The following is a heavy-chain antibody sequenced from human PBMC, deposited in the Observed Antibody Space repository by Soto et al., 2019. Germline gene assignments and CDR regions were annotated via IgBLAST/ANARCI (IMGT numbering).Heavy chain of an antibody. CDR1: GVSISNSSYY. Sequence: QLQLQESGPGLVKPSETLSLTCTVSGVSISNSSYYWGWIRRPPGKGLEWIGTIYYSGITYSNPYLKSRVTISVETSKNQSSLKLTSVTAADTAVYYCARHGSNWGQGTLVTVSS. CDR2: IYYSGIT. CDR3: ARHGSN. V-gene: IGHV4-39*01. J-gene: IGHJ4*02.